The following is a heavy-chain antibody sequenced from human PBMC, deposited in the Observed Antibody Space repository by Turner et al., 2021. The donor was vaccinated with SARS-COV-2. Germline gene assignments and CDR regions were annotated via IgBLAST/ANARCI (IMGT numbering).Heavy chain of an antibody. CDR3: ARLMDTAMDYYGMDV. CDR2: IYYSGIT. CDR1: GGSISSSSYY. D-gene: IGHD5-18*01. J-gene: IGHJ6*02. Sequence: QLQLQESGPGLVKPSETLSLTCTVSGGSISSSSYYWGWIRQPPGQGLEWIGNIYYSGITYYNPSLKRRVTISVETSKNQFYLKLSSVTAADTAVYYCARLMDTAMDYYGMDVWGQGTTVTVSS. V-gene: IGHV4-39*01.